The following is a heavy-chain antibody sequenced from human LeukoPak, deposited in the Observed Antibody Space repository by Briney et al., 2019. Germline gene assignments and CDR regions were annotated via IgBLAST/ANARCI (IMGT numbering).Heavy chain of an antibody. CDR1: GFTFDDYA. CDR2: ISWNSGSI. CDR3: AKDPGGKRGRYYYYMDV. D-gene: IGHD4-23*01. J-gene: IGHJ6*03. V-gene: IGHV3-9*01. Sequence: GRSLRLSCAASGFTFDDYAMHWVRQAPGKGLEWVSGISWNSGSIGYADSVKGRFTISRDNAKNSLYLQMNSLRAEDTALYYCAKDPGGKRGRYYYYMDVWGKGTTVTVSS.